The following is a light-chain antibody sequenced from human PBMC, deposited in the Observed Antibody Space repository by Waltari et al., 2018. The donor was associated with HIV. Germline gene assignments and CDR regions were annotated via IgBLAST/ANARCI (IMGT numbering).Light chain of an antibody. CDR2: DAS. CDR3: QQHIGRLT. CDR1: QSISNN. Sequence: DIVLTQSPATLSLSPGEGATLSCRPSQSISNNLAWYQQKPGQAPRLLIYDASNRATGIPARFSGSGSGTDFTLTISSLEPEDFAVYYCQQHIGRLTFGQGTRLEIK. J-gene: IGKJ5*01. V-gene: IGKV3-11*01.